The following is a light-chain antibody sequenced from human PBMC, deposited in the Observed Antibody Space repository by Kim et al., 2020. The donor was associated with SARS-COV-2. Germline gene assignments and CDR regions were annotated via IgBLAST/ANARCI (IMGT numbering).Light chain of an antibody. V-gene: IGKV3-20*01. CDR3: QQWGPT. CDR2: GAS. J-gene: IGKJ1*01. CDR1: QSVSSSY. Sequence: EIVLTQSPGTLSLSPGERATLSCSASQSVSSSYLAWYQQKPGQAPRLLIYGASSRATGIPDRFSGSGSGTDFTLTISRLEPEDFAVYYCQQWGPTFGQGTKVDIK.